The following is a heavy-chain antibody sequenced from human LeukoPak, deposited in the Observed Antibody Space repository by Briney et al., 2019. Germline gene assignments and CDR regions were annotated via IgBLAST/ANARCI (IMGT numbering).Heavy chain of an antibody. D-gene: IGHD6-13*01. J-gene: IGHJ5*02. CDR1: GYTFTSHD. CDR2: MNPNSGNT. Sequence: ASVKVSCKASGYTFTSHDIDWVRQAPGQGLEWMGWMNPNSGNTGYAQKFQGRVTMTSDTSVTTAYMELSSLTPEDTAVYFCARQLGRTNNWFDPWGQGTPVTVSS. CDR3: ARQLGRTNNWFDP. V-gene: IGHV1-8*01.